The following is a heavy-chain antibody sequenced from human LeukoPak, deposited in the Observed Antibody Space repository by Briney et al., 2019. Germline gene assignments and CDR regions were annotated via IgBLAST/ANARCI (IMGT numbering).Heavy chain of an antibody. CDR3: ASNTGTVFDY. CDR2: IYYSGTT. D-gene: IGHD7-27*01. V-gene: IGHV4-39*07. J-gene: IGHJ4*02. Sequence: PSETLSLTCTVFGGSISSSSYYWGWIRQPPGKGLEWIGSIYYSGTTYYNPSLKSRVTISADTSKNQLSLNLTSVTAADTAVYYCASNTGTVFDYWGQGALVTVSS. CDR1: GGSISSSSYY.